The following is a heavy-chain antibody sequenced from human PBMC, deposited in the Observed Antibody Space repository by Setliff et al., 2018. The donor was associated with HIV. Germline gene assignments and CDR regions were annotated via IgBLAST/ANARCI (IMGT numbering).Heavy chain of an antibody. V-gene: IGHV1-18*01. CDR3: ARSGESFTTHFDA. CDR2: ISAYNGDT. Sequence: ASVKVSCKASGYSFTSYGITWVRQAPGQGLEWMGWISAYNGDTNSAQKLQGRVTMTTDTSTNTAYMELRSLRSDDTAVYYCARSGESFTTHFDAWGQGTMVTVSS. J-gene: IGHJ3*01. CDR1: GYSFTSYG. D-gene: IGHD4-4*01.